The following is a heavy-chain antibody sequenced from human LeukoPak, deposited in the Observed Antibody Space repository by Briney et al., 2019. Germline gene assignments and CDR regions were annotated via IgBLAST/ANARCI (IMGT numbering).Heavy chain of an antibody. D-gene: IGHD5-12*01. CDR2: IYHSGST. CDR3: ARDKGSGSDSAFDI. J-gene: IGHJ3*02. V-gene: IGHV4-30-2*01. CDR1: GVSISSGGYS. Sequence: SETLSLTCAVSGVSISSGGYSWSWIRQPXXKGLEWIGYIYHSGSTYHNPSLKSRVTISVDRSKNQFSLRLSSVTAADTAVYYCARDKGSGSDSAFDIWGQGTMVTVSS.